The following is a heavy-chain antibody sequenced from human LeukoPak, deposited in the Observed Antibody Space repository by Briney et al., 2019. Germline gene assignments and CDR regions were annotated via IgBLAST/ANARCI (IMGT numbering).Heavy chain of an antibody. Sequence: GGSLRLSCAASGFTFSNYYMSLVRQAPGKGLEWVANIKQDGSEKYYVDSVRGRFTISRDNAKNSLYLQMNSLRAEDTAVYYCARDTSGPGDWGQGTLVTVSS. V-gene: IGHV3-7*01. CDR1: GFTFSNYY. CDR2: IKQDGSEK. J-gene: IGHJ4*02. CDR3: ARDTSGPGD. D-gene: IGHD2-8*01.